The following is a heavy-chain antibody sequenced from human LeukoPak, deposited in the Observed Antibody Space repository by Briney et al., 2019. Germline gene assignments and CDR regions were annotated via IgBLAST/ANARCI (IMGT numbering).Heavy chain of an antibody. Sequence: GGSLRLSCAASGFTFSSYSMNWVCQTPGQGLEWVSSIGTRRTSISYADSVNGRFTISRDNAKNALYLQRNSLRAEDTSVYYCVAGGFQYSFDIWGQGTRVTVSS. D-gene: IGHD6-6*01. J-gene: IGHJ3*02. V-gene: IGHV3-21*01. CDR3: VAGGFQYSFDI. CDR2: IGTRRTSI. CDR1: GFTFSSYS.